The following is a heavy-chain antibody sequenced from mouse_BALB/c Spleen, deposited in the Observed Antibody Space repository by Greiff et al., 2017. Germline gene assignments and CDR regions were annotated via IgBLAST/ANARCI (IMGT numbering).Heavy chain of an antibody. CDR3: ARFSMITPFDY. CDR2: INSNGGST. CDR1: GFTFSSYG. D-gene: IGHD2-4*01. J-gene: IGHJ2*01. Sequence: EVQVVESGGGLVQPGGSLKLSCAASGFTFSSYGMSWVRQTPDKRLELVATINSNGGSTYYPDSVKGRFTISRENAKNTLYLEMSSLRSEDTAMYYCARFSMITPFDYWGQGTTLTVSS. V-gene: IGHV5-6-3*01.